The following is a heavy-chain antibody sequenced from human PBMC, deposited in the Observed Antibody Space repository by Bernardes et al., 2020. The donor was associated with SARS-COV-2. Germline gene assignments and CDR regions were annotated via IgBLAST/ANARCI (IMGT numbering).Heavy chain of an antibody. CDR2: ISSSGCT. CDR3: ARDRGEVQTLFGVVTGPQYFDF. Sequence: SETLSLTFVVSGASLSNSFWSWIPQSPGRGLEWIGSISSSGCTDSNPSLNSRVTISVDTSKCQFSLNLRSVTAADTAVYFCARDRGEVQTLFGVVTGPQYFDFWGQGTLVTVTS. D-gene: IGHD3-3*01. V-gene: IGHV4-59*12. CDR1: GASLSNSF. J-gene: IGHJ4*02.